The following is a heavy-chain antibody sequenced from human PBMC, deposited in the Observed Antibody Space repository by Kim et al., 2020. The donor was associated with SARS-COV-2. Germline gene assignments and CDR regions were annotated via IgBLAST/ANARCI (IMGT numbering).Heavy chain of an antibody. V-gene: IGHV1-69*04. D-gene: IGHD2-2*01. Sequence: SVKVSCKASGGTFSSYAISWVRQAPGQGLEWMGRIIPILGIANYAQKFQGRVTITADKSTSTAYMELSSLRSEDTAVYYCARDCSSTSCYSYYYYGMDVWGQGTTVTVSS. J-gene: IGHJ6*02. CDR1: GGTFSSYA. CDR3: ARDCSSTSCYSYYYYGMDV. CDR2: IIPILGIA.